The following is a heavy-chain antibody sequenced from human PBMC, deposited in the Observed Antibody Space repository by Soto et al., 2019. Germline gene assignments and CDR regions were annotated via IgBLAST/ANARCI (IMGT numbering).Heavy chain of an antibody. CDR2: INPNSGGT. Sequence: QVQLMQSGAEVKKPGASVKVSCKASGYTFTGYYMHWVRQAPGQGLEWMGWINPNSGGTNYAQKFQGWVTMTRDTSISTAYMELSRLRSDDTAVYYCARGGGDFWSGYVWFDPWGQGTLVTVSS. CDR3: ARGGGDFWSGYVWFDP. V-gene: IGHV1-2*04. D-gene: IGHD3-3*01. J-gene: IGHJ5*02. CDR1: GYTFTGYY.